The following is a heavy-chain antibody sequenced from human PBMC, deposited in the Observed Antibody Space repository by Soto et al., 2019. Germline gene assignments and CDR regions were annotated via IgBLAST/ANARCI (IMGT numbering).Heavy chain of an antibody. J-gene: IGHJ5*02. D-gene: IGHD1-1*01. CDR1: GFSISEYG. CDR2: FSGGGGGT. Sequence: EVLLLESGGGSVQPGGSLKLSCAVSGFSISEYGVTWVRQPPGKGLYWVSGFSGGGGGTFSPDSVRGRFTISRDDSRNIVYLQLDSLGVEDTAVYYCVKWNGFGDPWGQGTLVTVSS. V-gene: IGHV3-23*01. CDR3: VKWNGFGDP.